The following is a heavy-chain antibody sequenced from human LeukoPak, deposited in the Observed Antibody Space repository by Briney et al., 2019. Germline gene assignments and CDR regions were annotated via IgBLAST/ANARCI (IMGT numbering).Heavy chain of an antibody. CDR2: INHSGST. V-gene: IGHV4-34*01. CDR3: ASLPRNSYYDILTGYLRGAFDI. CDR1: GGSFSNYY. J-gene: IGHJ3*02. D-gene: IGHD3-9*01. Sequence: ASETLSLTCAVYGGSFSNYYWSWIRQPPGKGLEWIGEINHSGSTNYNPSLKRRVTISVDTSKNQIALKLTSVTAADSAVYYCASLPRNSYYDILTGYLRGAFDIWGQGTMVTVSS.